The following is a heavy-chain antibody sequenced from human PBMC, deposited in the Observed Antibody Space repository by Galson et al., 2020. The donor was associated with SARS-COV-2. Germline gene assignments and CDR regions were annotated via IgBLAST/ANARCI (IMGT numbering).Heavy chain of an antibody. V-gene: IGHV1-2*02. Sequence: ASVTVSCKASGYTFTRYYMPWVRPAPAQGLARMGWINPNTGRTNYAQPFQGRVTMTRDTSISTAYMELSRLRSDDTAVYYCAREIRQGYFDWLLFNWFDPWGQGNLVTGSS. CDR1: GYTFTRYY. CDR2: INPNTGRT. J-gene: IGHJ5*02. D-gene: IGHD3-9*01. CDR3: AREIRQGYFDWLLFNWFDP.